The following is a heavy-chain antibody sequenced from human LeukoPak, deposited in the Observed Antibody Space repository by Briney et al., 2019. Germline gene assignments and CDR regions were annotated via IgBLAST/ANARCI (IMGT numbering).Heavy chain of an antibody. J-gene: IGHJ6*03. CDR3: ARGFDPLVVVAATLSYYMDV. Sequence: ASVKVSCKASGYTFTGYYMHWVRQAPGQGLEWMGWINPKSGGTNNAQKFQGRVTMTRDTAISTAYMELRRLRSDDTAVHYCARGFDPLVVVAATLSYYMDVWGKGTTVTVSS. D-gene: IGHD2-15*01. CDR2: INPKSGGT. CDR1: GYTFTGYY. V-gene: IGHV1-2*02.